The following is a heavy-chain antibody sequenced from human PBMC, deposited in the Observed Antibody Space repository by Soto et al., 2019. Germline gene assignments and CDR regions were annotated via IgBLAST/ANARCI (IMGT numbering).Heavy chain of an antibody. CDR3: AKENMGYCISTSCSPGY. D-gene: IGHD2-2*01. V-gene: IGHV3-30*18. CDR1: GFTFSSYG. J-gene: IGHJ4*02. CDR2: IPYDGSNK. Sequence: QVQLVESGGGVVQPGRSRRLSCAASGFTFSSYGMHWVRQAPGKGLEWVAVIPYDGSNKYYADSVKGRFTISRDNSKNTLYVEMNSLRAEDTAVYYCAKENMGYCISTSCSPGYWGQGTLVTVSS.